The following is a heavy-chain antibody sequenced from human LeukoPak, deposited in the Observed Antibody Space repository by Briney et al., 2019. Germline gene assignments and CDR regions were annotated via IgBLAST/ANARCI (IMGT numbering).Heavy chain of an antibody. Sequence: ASVKVSCKASGYMFRNYGIVWVRQAPGQGPEWMGWISVYNDDTYYAQTFQGRVTMTTDTLTTTGYMELTSLRSDATAVYYCARGFGDLDYYYGMDVWGTGTTVTVFS. CDR3: ARGFGDLDYYYGMDV. CDR2: ISVYNDDT. J-gene: IGHJ6*04. D-gene: IGHD3-10*01. V-gene: IGHV1-18*01. CDR1: GYMFRNYG.